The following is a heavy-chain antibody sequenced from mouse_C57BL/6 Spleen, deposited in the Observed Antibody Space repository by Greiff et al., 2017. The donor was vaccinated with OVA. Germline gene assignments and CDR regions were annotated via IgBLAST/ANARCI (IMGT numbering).Heavy chain of an antibody. CDR3: ARDPHYGSPYAMDY. CDR2: IDPSDSYT. CDR1: GYTFTSYW. D-gene: IGHD1-1*01. J-gene: IGHJ4*01. V-gene: IGHV1-50*01. Sequence: QVQLQQPGAELVKPGASVKLSCKASGYTFTSYWMQWVKQRPGQGLEWIGEIDPSDSYTNYNQKFKGKATVTVDTSSSTAYMQLSSLTSEDSAVYYCARDPHYGSPYAMDYWGQGTSVTVSS.